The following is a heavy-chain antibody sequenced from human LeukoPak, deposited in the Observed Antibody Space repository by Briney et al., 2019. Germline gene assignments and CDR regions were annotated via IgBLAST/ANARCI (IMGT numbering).Heavy chain of an antibody. Sequence: SETLSLTCTVSGGFISSYYWSWIRQPPGKGLEWIGYIYYSGSTNYNPSLKRRVTISVQKSKNLFSLNLSSVTAADTAVYYCARHGWEPLFDYWGQGTLVTVSS. V-gene: IGHV4-59*08. J-gene: IGHJ4*02. CDR2: IYYSGST. CDR3: ARHGWEPLFDY. D-gene: IGHD1-26*01. CDR1: GGFISSYY.